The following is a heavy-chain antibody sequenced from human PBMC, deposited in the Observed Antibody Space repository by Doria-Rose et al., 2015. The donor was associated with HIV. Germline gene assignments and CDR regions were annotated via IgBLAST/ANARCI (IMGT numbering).Heavy chain of an antibody. CDR2: IFSDDER. Sequence: QVQLVQSGPVLVKPTETLTLTCTVSGVSLSSPGMGVSWIRQPPGKALEWLATIFSDDERSYKTSLKSRLTIPRGTSKSQVVLTMTDMDPVDTATYYCARIKSSRWYHKYYFDFWGQGTLVIVSA. J-gene: IGHJ4*02. V-gene: IGHV2-26*01. D-gene: IGHD6-13*01. CDR1: GVSLSSPGMG. CDR3: ARIKSSRWYHKYYFDF.